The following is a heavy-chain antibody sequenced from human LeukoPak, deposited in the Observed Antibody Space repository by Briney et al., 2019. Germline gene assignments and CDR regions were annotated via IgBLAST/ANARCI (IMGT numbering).Heavy chain of an antibody. V-gene: IGHV1-69*06. CDR1: GGTFSSYA. CDR2: IIPIFGTA. CDR3: ARAAIVATLTIHNYYYYGMDV. Sequence: ASVKVSCKASGGTFSSYAISWVRQAPGQRLEWMGGIIPIFGTANYAQKFQGRVTITADKSTSTAYMELSSLRSEDTAVYYCARAAIVATLTIHNYYYYGMDVWGKGTTVTVSS. J-gene: IGHJ6*04. D-gene: IGHD5-12*01.